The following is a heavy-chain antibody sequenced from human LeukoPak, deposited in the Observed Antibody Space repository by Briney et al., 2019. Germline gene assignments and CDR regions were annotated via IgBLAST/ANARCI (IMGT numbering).Heavy chain of an antibody. CDR1: GFTFLHYR. V-gene: IGHV3-21*01. CDR2: IRSNSSHI. Sequence: PGGSLTLSCAASGFTFLHYRLILVRQAPGKGREGASSIRSNSSHILYADSVKGRFTISRDNAKHSLYLQMNSLRAEDTAVYYCARDKAYDFWSGFYYYGMDVWGQGTTVTVPS. CDR3: ARDKAYDFWSGFYYYGMDV. J-gene: IGHJ6*02. D-gene: IGHD3-3*01.